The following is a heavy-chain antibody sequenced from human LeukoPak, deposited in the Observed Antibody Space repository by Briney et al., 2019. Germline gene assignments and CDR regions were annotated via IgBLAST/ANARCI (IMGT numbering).Heavy chain of an antibody. CDR3: TREGIAAAGTIDY. Sequence: GSLRLSCTASGFTFGDYAMSWVRQAPGKGLEWVGFIRSKAYGGTTEYAASVKGGFTISRDDSKSIAYLQMNSLKTEDTAVYYCTREGIAAAGTIDYWGQGTLVTVSS. D-gene: IGHD6-13*01. CDR1: GFTFGDYA. CDR2: IRSKAYGGTT. V-gene: IGHV3-49*04. J-gene: IGHJ4*02.